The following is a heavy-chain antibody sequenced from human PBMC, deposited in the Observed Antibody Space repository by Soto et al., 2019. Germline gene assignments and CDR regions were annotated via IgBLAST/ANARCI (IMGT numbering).Heavy chain of an antibody. V-gene: IGHV3-7*01. D-gene: IGHD4-17*01. CDR2: ITEDGSEH. CDR3: ARDPTASYGDSLLFDY. CDR1: GFNFRRYW. Sequence: EVQLVESGGGLVQPGGSLRLSCAASGFNFRRYWMSWVRQAPGKGLEWVANITEDGSEHYYLDSVKGRFTIFGDNAKNSLFLQMNSMSAEDTAIYYCARDPTASYGDSLLFDYWGQGTLVIVSS. J-gene: IGHJ4*02.